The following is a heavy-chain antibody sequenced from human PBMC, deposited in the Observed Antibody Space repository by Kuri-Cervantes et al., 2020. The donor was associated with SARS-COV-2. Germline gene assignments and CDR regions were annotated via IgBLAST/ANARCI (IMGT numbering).Heavy chain of an antibody. V-gene: IGHV1-8*03. CDR2: MNPNSGNT. D-gene: IGHD1-26*01. CDR1: GYTFTSYG. CDR3: AREGGGAGGRNWFDP. J-gene: IGHJ5*02. Sequence: ASVKVSCKASGYTFTSYGISWVRQATGQGLEWMGWMNPNSGNTGYAQKFQGRVTITRNTSISTAYMELSRLKSDDTAVYYCAREGGGAGGRNWFDPWGQGTLVTVSS.